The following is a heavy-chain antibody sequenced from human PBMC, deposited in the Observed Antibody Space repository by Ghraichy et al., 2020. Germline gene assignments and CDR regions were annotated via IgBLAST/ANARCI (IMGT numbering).Heavy chain of an antibody. J-gene: IGHJ4*02. Sequence: SQTLSLTCTVSGGSISSSSYYWGWIRQPPGKGLEWIGSIYYSGSTYYNPSLKSRVTISVDTSKNQFSLKLSSVTAADTAVYYCARHRGYSYGLDPVDDYWGQGTLVTVSS. D-gene: IGHD5-18*01. CDR3: ARHRGYSYGLDPVDDY. CDR1: GGSISSSSYY. V-gene: IGHV4-39*01. CDR2: IYYSGST.